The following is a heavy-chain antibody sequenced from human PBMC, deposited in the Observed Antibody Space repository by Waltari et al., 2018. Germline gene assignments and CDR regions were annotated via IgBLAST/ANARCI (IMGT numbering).Heavy chain of an antibody. CDR1: GGTFSSYA. J-gene: IGHJ4*02. V-gene: IGHV1-69*08. CDR3: ASGYDYIWGSYRYFEGDY. Sequence: QVQLVQSGAEVKKPGSSVKVSCKASGGTFSSYAISWVRQAPGQGLEWMGRIIPILGTANYAQKFQGRVTITADKSTSTAYMELSSLRSEDTAVYYCASGYDYIWGSYRYFEGDYWGQGTLVTVSS. D-gene: IGHD3-16*02. CDR2: IIPILGTA.